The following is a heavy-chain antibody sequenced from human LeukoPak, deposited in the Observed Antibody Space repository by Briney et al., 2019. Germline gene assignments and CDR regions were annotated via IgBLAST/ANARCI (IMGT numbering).Heavy chain of an antibody. CDR1: GFTVSNNY. CDR3: ARSWGFGELFD. V-gene: IGHV3-66*01. J-gene: IGHJ4*02. Sequence: GGSLRLSCAASGFTVSNNYLTWVRQAPGKGLEWVSVIYSGGSTYYADSVKGRITISRDNSKNTLYLQMNSLRAEDTAVYYCARSWGFGELFDWGQGTLVTVSS. CDR2: IYSGGST. D-gene: IGHD3-10*01.